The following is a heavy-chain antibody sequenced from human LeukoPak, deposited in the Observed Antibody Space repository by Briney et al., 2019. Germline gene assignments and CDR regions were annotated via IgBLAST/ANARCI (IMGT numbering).Heavy chain of an antibody. CDR2: IIPVLGVS. D-gene: IGHD2/OR15-2a*01. Sequence: SVKVSCQASGGSFRSLVITRVRQDPGHALEWMGRIIPVLGVSNFAQKFQGRVTITADKSTNTAHMELSRLESGDTAVYYCTREGVYAPDPSSYHRDAFDIWGQGTLVIVSS. CDR3: TREGVYAPDPSSYHRDAFDI. CDR1: GGSFRSLV. J-gene: IGHJ3*02. V-gene: IGHV1-69*04.